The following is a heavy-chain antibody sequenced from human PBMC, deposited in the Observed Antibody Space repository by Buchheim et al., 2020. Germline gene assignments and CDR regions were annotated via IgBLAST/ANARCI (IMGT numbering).Heavy chain of an antibody. CDR3: AILSAGVPSGYSSGWQGDY. CDR2: IWYDGSNK. CDR1: GFTFSSYG. Sequence: QVQLVESGGGVVQPGRSLRLSCAASGFTFSSYGMHWVRQAPGKGLEWVAVIWYDGSNKYYADSVKGRFTISRDNSKNTLYLQMNSLRAEDTAVYYCAILSAGVPSGYSSGWQGDYWGQGTL. V-gene: IGHV3-33*01. J-gene: IGHJ4*02. D-gene: IGHD6-19*01.